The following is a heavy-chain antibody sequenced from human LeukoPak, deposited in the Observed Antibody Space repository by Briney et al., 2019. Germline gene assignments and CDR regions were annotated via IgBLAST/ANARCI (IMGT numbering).Heavy chain of an antibody. CDR1: GFTFSSYS. CDR2: ISSSSSYI. D-gene: IGHD3-10*01. Sequence: GGSLRLSCAASGFTFSSYSMNWVRQAPGRGLEWVSSISSSSSYIYYADSVKGRFTISRDNAKNSLYLQMNSLRAEDTALYYCAKGFGELLHNWFDPWGQGTLVTVSS. CDR3: AKGFGELLHNWFDP. V-gene: IGHV3-21*04. J-gene: IGHJ5*02.